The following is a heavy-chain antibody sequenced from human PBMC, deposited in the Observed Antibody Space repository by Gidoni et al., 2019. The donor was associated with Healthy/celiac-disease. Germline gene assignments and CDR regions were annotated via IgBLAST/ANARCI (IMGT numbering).Heavy chain of an antibody. CDR2: LWYNGSNK. D-gene: IGHD1-26*01. V-gene: IGHV3-33*01. Sequence: QVQLVESAGGVVHPGRSLRLSCAASGFTFSSSGMHWVRQAPGKGLEWVAVLWYNGSNKYYADSVKGRFTISRDNSKNTLYLQMNSLRAEDTAVYYCARAPEGVGDAFDIWGQGTMVTVSS. J-gene: IGHJ3*02. CDR3: ARAPEGVGDAFDI. CDR1: GFTFSSSG.